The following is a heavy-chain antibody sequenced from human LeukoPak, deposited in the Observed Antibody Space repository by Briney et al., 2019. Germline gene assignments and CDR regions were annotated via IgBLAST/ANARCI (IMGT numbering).Heavy chain of an antibody. Sequence: GGSLRLSCAASGFNFNSFAVSWVRQAPGKGLEWVSVIYSGGSTYYADSVKGRFTISRDNSKNTLYLQMNSLRAEDTAVYYCARDPALKYYFDYWGQGTLVTVSS. CDR3: ARDPALKYYFDY. J-gene: IGHJ4*02. D-gene: IGHD2-2*01. CDR1: GFNFNSFA. V-gene: IGHV3-66*01. CDR2: IYSGGST.